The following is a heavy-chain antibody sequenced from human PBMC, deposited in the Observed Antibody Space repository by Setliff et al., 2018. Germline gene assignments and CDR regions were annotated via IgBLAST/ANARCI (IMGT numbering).Heavy chain of an antibody. J-gene: IGHJ4*02. D-gene: IGHD3-22*01. Sequence: SETLSLTCTVSGGSISSYYWSWIRQPPGKGLEWIGYIYYSGNTNYDPSLTSRVTMSVDTSKSQFSLKLRSVSAADTAVYYCARGSDYYDTSGYLYYFDYWGQGTLVTVSS. CDR2: IYYSGNT. CDR3: ARGSDYYDTSGYLYYFDY. V-gene: IGHV4-59*01. CDR1: GGSISSYY.